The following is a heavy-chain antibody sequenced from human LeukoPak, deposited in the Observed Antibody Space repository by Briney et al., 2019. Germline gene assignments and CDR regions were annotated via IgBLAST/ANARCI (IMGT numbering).Heavy chain of an antibody. D-gene: IGHD6-13*01. CDR2: ISSSSSYI. CDR1: GFTFSSYS. V-gene: IGHV3-21*01. J-gene: IGHJ4*02. Sequence: PGGSLRLSCAASGFTFSSYSMTWVRQAPGKGLEWVSSISSSSSYIYYADSVKGRFTISRDNAKNSLYLQMNSLRAEDTAVYYCARAGIAAGVGPGGDYWGQGTLVAVSS. CDR3: ARAGIAAGVGPGGDY.